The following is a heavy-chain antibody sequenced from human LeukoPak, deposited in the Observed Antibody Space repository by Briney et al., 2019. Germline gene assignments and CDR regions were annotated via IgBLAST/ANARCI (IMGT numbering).Heavy chain of an antibody. D-gene: IGHD6-13*01. V-gene: IGHV3-23*01. CDR3: AKADSSSWYYFDY. Sequence: GVSLRLSCAASGFTFSSYAMSWVRQAPGKGLEWVSAISGSGGSTYYADSVKGRFTISRDNSKNTLYLQMNSLRAEDTAVYYCAKADSSSWYYFDYWGQGTLVTVSS. CDR1: GFTFSSYA. CDR2: ISGSGGST. J-gene: IGHJ4*02.